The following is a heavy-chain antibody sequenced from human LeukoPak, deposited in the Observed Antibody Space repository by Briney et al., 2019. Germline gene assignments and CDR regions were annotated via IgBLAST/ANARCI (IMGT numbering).Heavy chain of an antibody. CDR1: EFTFSTYL. CDR3: GRFGYEAAVDY. D-gene: IGHD6-13*01. CDR2: IEPPGSET. J-gene: IGHJ4*02. V-gene: IGHV3-7*01. Sequence: GGSLRLSCAASEFTFSTYLMTWVRQAPGKGLEWVANIEPPGSETYYVDPVKGRFTISRDNAKNLLYLQMNSLRAEDTAVYYCGRFGYEAAVDYWGQGTLVTVSS.